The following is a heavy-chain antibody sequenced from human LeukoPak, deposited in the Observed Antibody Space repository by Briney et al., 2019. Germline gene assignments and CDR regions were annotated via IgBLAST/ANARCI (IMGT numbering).Heavy chain of an antibody. CDR2: IYSGGDT. J-gene: IGHJ4*02. V-gene: IGHV3-53*01. D-gene: IGHD1-7*01. Sequence: GGSLRLSCAPSGFTVSSNYMSWVRQAPGKGLEWVSVIYSGGDTFYADSVKGRFTISRDNSKNTLYLQMNSLRAEDTAVYYCAAKVELRSNGPYFNSCGQGTLVTVSS. CDR3: AAKVELRSNGPYFNS. CDR1: GFTVSSNY.